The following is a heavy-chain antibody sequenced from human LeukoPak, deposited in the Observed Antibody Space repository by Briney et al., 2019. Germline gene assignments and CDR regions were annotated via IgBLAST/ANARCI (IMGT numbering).Heavy chain of an antibody. CDR3: AKKAQYDGHYPLDY. CDR2: TSDRGDYT. J-gene: IGHJ4*02. Sequence: GGSLRLSCAASGFTFSSSAMSRVRQAPGKGLEWVSGTSDRGDYTYYADSVKGRFTISRDTSKDTLYLQMNSLRAEDTALYFCAKKAQYDGHYPLDYWGQGTLVTVSA. CDR1: GFTFSSSA. V-gene: IGHV3-23*01. D-gene: IGHD4/OR15-4a*01.